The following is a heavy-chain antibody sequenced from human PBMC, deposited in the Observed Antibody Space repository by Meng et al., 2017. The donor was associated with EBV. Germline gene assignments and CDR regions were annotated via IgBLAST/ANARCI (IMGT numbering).Heavy chain of an antibody. J-gene: IGHJ4*02. CDR2: INHSGST. CDR1: GGSLRCYD. V-gene: IGHV4-34*01. Sequence: QLQVSPCVPGVCSHSMTLTLTFSVFGGSLRCYDWSWIRQPPGKGLEWIGEINHSGSTNYNPSLKSRVTISVDTSKNQFSLKLSSVTAADTAVYYCARGTRGYSYGNDYWGQGTLVTVSS. CDR3: ARGTRGYSYGNDY. D-gene: IGHD5-18*01.